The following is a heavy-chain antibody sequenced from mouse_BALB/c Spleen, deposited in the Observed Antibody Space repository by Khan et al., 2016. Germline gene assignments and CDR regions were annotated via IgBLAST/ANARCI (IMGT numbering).Heavy chain of an antibody. CDR1: GYTFTSYT. CDR3: ARWGSYEDY. CDR2: INPSSGYT. Sequence: QVQLKESAAELARPGASVKMSCKASGYTFTSYTMHWVKQRPGQGLEWIGYINPSSGYTEYNQKFKDKTTLTADKSSSTAYMQLSSLTSEDSAVDYCARWGSYEDYWGQGTTLTVSS. D-gene: IGHD1-1*01. V-gene: IGHV1-4*02. J-gene: IGHJ2*01.